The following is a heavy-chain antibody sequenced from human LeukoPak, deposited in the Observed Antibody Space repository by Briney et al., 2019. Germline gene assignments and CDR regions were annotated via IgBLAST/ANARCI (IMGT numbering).Heavy chain of an antibody. V-gene: IGHV1-2*06. Sequence: ASVKVSCKASGYTFTGYYMHWMRQAPGQGLDWMGRINPNSGGTNYAQKFQGRVTMTRDTSISTAYIELSRLRSDDTAVYYCARESYGLSLNYWGQGTLVTVSS. CDR1: GYTFTGYY. D-gene: IGHD5-18*01. J-gene: IGHJ4*02. CDR3: ARESYGLSLNY. CDR2: INPNSGGT.